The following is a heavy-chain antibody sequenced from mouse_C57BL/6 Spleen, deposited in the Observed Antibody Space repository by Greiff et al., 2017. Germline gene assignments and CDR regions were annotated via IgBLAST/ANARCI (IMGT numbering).Heavy chain of an antibody. V-gene: IGHV1-7*01. Sequence: VQVVESGAELAKPGASVKLSCKASGYTFTSYWMHWVKQRPGQGLEWIGYINPSSGYTKYNQKFKDKTILTADKSSSTAYMQLSSLTYEDSAVYHCARRGNDGGDWYCDVWGTGATVTVSS. CDR3: ARRGNDGGDWYCDV. J-gene: IGHJ1*03. D-gene: IGHD1-1*01. CDR1: GYTFTSYW. CDR2: INPSSGYT.